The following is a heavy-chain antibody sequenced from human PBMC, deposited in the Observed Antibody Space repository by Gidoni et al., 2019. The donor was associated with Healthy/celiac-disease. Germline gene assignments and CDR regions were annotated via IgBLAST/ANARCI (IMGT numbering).Heavy chain of an antibody. CDR2: VEPEDGET. D-gene: IGHD1-1*01. Sequence: EVQLVQSGAEVKKPGATVKISGKVSGYTFTDYYMHWVQQAPGKGFEWMGLVEPEDGETIYAEKFKGRVTITADTSTDTADMELSSLRSEDTAVYYCATFPGNWNGGDYWGQGTLVTVSS. J-gene: IGHJ4*02. CDR3: ATFPGNWNGGDY. V-gene: IGHV1-69-2*01. CDR1: GYTFTDYY.